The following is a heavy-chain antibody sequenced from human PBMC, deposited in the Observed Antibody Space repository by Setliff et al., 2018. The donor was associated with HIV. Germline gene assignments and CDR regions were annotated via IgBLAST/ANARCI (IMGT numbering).Heavy chain of an antibody. CDR3: ARHDPGGFHFSPDY. J-gene: IGHJ4*02. CDR1: GGSIRTGAYY. V-gene: IGHV4-39*07. D-gene: IGHD6-25*01. Sequence: SETLSLTCSVSGGSIRTGAYYWGWIRQPPGKGLEWIGNIHYGGTTYYNPSLKSRVTISLDTSKSQFSLKLSSVTAADTAVYYCARHDPGGFHFSPDYWGQGTLVTVSS. CDR2: IHYGGTT.